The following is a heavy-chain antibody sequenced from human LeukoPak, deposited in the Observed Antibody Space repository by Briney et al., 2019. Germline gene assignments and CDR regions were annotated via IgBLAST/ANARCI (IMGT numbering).Heavy chain of an antibody. D-gene: IGHD2-2*01. CDR3: ARDLAGGYCSSTSCPFDY. J-gene: IGHJ4*02. CDR1: GFTFSSYS. CDR2: ISSSSSYI. Sequence: GGSLRLSCAASGFTFSSYSMNWVRQAPGKGLEWVSSISSSSSYIYYADSVKGRFTVSRDNAKNSVYLQMNSLRAEDTAVYYCARDLAGGYCSSTSCPFDYWGQGTLVTVSS. V-gene: IGHV3-21*01.